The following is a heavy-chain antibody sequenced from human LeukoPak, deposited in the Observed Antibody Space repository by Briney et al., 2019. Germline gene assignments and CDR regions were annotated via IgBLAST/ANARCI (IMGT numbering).Heavy chain of an antibody. Sequence: SVKVSCKASGYTFTGYYMHWVRQAPGQGLEWMGGIIPIFGTANYAQKFQGRVTITADESTSTAYMELSSLRSEDTAVYYCARCDHFEVAATRDWYFDLWGRGTLVTVSS. J-gene: IGHJ2*01. CDR1: GYTFTGYY. D-gene: IGHD2-15*01. CDR3: ARCDHFEVAATRDWYFDL. V-gene: IGHV1-69*13. CDR2: IIPIFGTA.